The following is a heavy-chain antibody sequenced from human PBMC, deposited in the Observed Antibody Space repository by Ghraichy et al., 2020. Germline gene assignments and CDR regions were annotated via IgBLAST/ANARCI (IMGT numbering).Heavy chain of an antibody. CDR1: GLTFSSYG. Sequence: GGSLRLSCAASGLTFSSYGMHWVRQAPGKGLEWVAFLRYDGSNKYYADSVKGRFTISRDNSKNTLYLQMNSLRPEDTAVFYCAKDLVTTSVRYFDLWGPGTLVTVSS. J-gene: IGHJ2*01. CDR3: AKDLVTTSVRYFDL. CDR2: LRYDGSNK. D-gene: IGHD4-17*01. V-gene: IGHV3-30*02.